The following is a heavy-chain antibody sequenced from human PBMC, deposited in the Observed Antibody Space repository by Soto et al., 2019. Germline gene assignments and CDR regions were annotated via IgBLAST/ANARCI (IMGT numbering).Heavy chain of an antibody. D-gene: IGHD6-19*01. CDR2: ISYDGSNK. CDR1: GFTFSSYG. CDR3: AKDTFRSCGWCPLFDY. Sequence: HPGGSLRLSCAASGFTFSSYGMHRVRQAPGKGLEWVAVISYDGSNKYYADSVKGRFTISRDNSKNTLYLQMNSLRAEDTAVYYCAKDTFRSCGWCPLFDYWGQGTLVTVSS. J-gene: IGHJ4*02. V-gene: IGHV3-30*18.